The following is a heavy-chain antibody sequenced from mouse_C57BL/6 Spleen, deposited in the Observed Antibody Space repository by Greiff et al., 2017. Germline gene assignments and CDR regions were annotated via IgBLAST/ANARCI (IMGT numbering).Heavy chain of an antibody. CDR2: IYPRSGNT. CDR1: GYTFTSYG. CDR3: ARERTTVYDGFYTMDY. V-gene: IGHV1-81*01. D-gene: IGHD2-3*01. J-gene: IGHJ4*01. Sequence: VQLQQSGAELARPGASVKLSCKASGYTFTSYGISWVKQRTGQGLEWIGEIYPRSGNTYYNEKFKGKATLTADKSSSTAYMELRSLTSEDSAVYFCARERTTVYDGFYTMDYWGQGTSVTVSS.